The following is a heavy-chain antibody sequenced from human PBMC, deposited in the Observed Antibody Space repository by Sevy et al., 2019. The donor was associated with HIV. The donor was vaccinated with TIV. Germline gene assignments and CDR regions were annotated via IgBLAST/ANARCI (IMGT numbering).Heavy chain of an antibody. D-gene: IGHD6-13*01. Sequence: SETLSLTCTVSGGSINNKAYYWAWIRQPPGKGVEWIGSMSYNGNSYYNPSLNCRVTISLDTSKNQFSLRLTLVTAADTAVYYCARCLAAAGRGNEYFQPWGQGTLVTVPS. CDR1: GGSINNKAYY. V-gene: IGHV4-39*01. CDR3: ARCLAAAGRGNEYFQP. CDR2: MSYNGNS. J-gene: IGHJ1*01.